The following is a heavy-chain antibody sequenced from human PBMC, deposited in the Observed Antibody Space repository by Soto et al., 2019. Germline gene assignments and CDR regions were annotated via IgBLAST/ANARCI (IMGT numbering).Heavy chain of an antibody. Sequence: EVQLVESGGGLVKPGGSLRLSCAASGFTFSSYTMNWVRQAPGKGLEGVSSIGSRSSYIYYADSVKGRFTISRDNAESSLYLQMNSLRDDDTALYYCARDRYGDYVFDSWGQGTLVTVSS. V-gene: IGHV3-21*01. CDR3: ARDRYGDYVFDS. CDR2: IGSRSSYI. D-gene: IGHD5-12*01. CDR1: GFTFSSYT. J-gene: IGHJ4*02.